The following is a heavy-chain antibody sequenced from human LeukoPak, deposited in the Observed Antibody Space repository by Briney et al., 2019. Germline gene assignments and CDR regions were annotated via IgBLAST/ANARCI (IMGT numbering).Heavy chain of an antibody. CDR3: ARGVPYPSWSGPHYSDD. V-gene: IGHV3-7*01. D-gene: IGHD3-3*01. Sequence: GGSLRLSCAASGFTLSTYWMSWVRQAPGKGLEWVAHIKQDGSQEYYVDSVRGRFTISRDNAKNSPNLQMNYLRSDDTAVYYCARGVPYPSWSGPHYSDDWGQGILVTVSS. J-gene: IGHJ4*02. CDR2: IKQDGSQE. CDR1: GFTLSTYW.